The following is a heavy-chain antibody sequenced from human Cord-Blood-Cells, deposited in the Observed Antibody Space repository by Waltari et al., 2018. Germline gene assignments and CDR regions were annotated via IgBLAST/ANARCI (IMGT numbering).Heavy chain of an antibody. CDR1: GGSISSGGYS. CDR3: ARGNWNAFDFDY. Sequence: LQLQESGSGLVKPSQTLSLTCAVSGGSISSGGYSWSWIRQPPGKGLEWIGYIYHSGSTYYNPSLKSRVTISVDRSKNQFSLKLSSVTAADTAVYYCARGNWNAFDFDYWGQGTLVTVSS. V-gene: IGHV4-30-2*01. D-gene: IGHD1-1*01. J-gene: IGHJ4*02. CDR2: IYHSGST.